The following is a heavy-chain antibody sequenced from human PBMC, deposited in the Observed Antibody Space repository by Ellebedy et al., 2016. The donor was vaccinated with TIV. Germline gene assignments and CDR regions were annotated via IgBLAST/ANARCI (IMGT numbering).Heavy chain of an antibody. D-gene: IGHD6-19*01. Sequence: GESLKISCSTSGFPFRRYWMSWVRQAPGKGLEWLANIKEDGSETYFVDSVKGRFTTSRDNAKNSLYLQMNSLRAEETAVYYCARYRSGWYAVDYWGQGTLVTVSS. CDR2: IKEDGSET. CDR3: ARYRSGWYAVDY. CDR1: GFPFRRYW. V-gene: IGHV3-7*01. J-gene: IGHJ4*02.